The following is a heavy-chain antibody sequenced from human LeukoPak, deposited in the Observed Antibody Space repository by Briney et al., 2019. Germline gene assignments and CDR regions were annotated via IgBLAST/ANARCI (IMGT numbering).Heavy chain of an antibody. D-gene: IGHD3-22*01. CDR2: IYYTGST. J-gene: IGHJ4*02. CDR1: GGSISSYY. V-gene: IGHV4-59*01. CDR3: ARDHYDSSGYYLDY. Sequence: SETLSLTCTVSGGSISSYYWSWIRQPPGKGLEWIGYIYYTGSTNYNPSLRSRVTISVDTSKNQFSLKLSSVTAADTAVYYCARDHYDSSGYYLDYWGQGTLVTVSS.